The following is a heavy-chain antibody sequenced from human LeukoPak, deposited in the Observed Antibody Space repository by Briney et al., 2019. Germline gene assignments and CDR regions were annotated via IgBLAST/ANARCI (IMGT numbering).Heavy chain of an antibody. CDR1: GFSFSSFA. Sequence: GGSLRLTCAASGFSFSSFAMSWVRQAPGKGLEWVSVISGLGDSTNYAESVKGRFTISRDNSKNTVYLLMNSLRGEDTAVYYCAKGPAKYSGYDYFEYWGQGTLVTVSS. CDR3: AKGPAKYSGYDYFEY. CDR2: ISGLGDST. D-gene: IGHD5-12*01. J-gene: IGHJ4*02. V-gene: IGHV3-23*01.